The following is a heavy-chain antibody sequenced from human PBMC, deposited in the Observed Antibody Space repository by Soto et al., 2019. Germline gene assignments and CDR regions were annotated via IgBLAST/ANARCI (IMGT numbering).Heavy chain of an antibody. CDR2: IYPGDSDT. Sequence: GGSLRLSCKGSGYSFTSYWIGWVRQMPGKGLEWMGIIYPGDSDTRYSPSFQGQVTISADKSISTAYLQWSSLKASDTAMYYCATKGPSPGGYYYYYMDVWGKGTTVTVSS. D-gene: IGHD3-16*01. CDR3: ATKGPSPGGYYYYYMDV. CDR1: GYSFTSYW. V-gene: IGHV5-51*01. J-gene: IGHJ6*03.